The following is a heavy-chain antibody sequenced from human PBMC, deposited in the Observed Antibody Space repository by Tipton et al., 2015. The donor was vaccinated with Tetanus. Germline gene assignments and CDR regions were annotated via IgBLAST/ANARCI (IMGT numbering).Heavy chain of an antibody. J-gene: IGHJ4*02. CDR1: GGTFTNYA. D-gene: IGHD1-14*01. V-gene: IGHV1-69*01. CDR2: ITPIFGTT. CDR3: ARAPNLISRAYDC. Sequence: QSGAEVKKPGSSVKVSCKASGGTFTNYALSWVRQAPGQGLEWVGGITPIFGTTNSAPKFQGRVTITADESTNTAYMELSSLRSEDTAVYYCARAPNLISRAYDCWGQGTQVTVSS.